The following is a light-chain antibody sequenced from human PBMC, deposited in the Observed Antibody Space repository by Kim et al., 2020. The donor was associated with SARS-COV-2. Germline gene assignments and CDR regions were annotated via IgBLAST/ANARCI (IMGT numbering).Light chain of an antibody. J-gene: IGLJ3*02. CDR3: YSTDSSGNHRV. CDR2: EDS. CDR1: ALPKKY. V-gene: IGLV3-10*01. Sequence: SYELTQPPSVSVSPGQTARITCSGDALPKKYAYWYQQKSGQATVLVIYEDSKRPSGIPERFSGSISGTMATLTISGAQVEDEADYYCYSTDSSGNHRVFGGGTKLTFL.